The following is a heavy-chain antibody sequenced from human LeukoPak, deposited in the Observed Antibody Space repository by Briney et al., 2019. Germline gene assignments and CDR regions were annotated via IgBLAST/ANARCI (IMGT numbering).Heavy chain of an antibody. D-gene: IGHD3-10*01. Sequence: GGSLRLSCAASGFTFNNYAMHWVRQAPGKGLEWVAAIAYDGTNKYYADSMKGRFTISRDSSKNTLYLQMDSLRAEDTAVYYCARGTYYYGSGSHYPPDYWGQGTLVTVSS. CDR3: ARGTYYYGSGSHYPPDY. V-gene: IGHV3-30*04. J-gene: IGHJ4*02. CDR1: GFTFNNYA. CDR2: IAYDGTNK.